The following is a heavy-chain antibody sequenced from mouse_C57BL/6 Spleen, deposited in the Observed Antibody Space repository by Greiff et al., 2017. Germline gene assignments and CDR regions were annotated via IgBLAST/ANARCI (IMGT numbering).Heavy chain of an antibody. CDR1: GFTFTDYY. D-gene: IGHD1-1*01. Sequence: EVKLVASGGGLVQPGGSLSLSCAASGFTFTDYYMSWVRQPPGKALEWLGFIRNKANGYTTEYSASVKGRFTISRDNSQSILYLQMNALRAEDSATYYCARYPHYYGSSYDFDYWGQGTTLTVSS. CDR3: ARYPHYYGSSYDFDY. J-gene: IGHJ2*01. CDR2: IRNKANGYTT. V-gene: IGHV7-3*01.